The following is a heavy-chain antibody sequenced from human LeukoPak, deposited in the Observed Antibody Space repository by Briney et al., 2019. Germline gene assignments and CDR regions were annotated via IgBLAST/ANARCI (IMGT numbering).Heavy chain of an antibody. CDR2: IYYSGST. D-gene: IGHD2-2*01. J-gene: IGHJ5*02. Sequence: SETLSLTCTVSGGSISSSSYYWGWIRQPPGKGLEWIGSIYYSGSTYYNPSLKSRVTISVDTSKNQFSLKLSSVTAADTAVYYCALTRGRCSSTSCPPGFDPWGQGTLVTVSS. CDR3: ALTRGRCSSTSCPPGFDP. V-gene: IGHV4-39*01. CDR1: GGSISSSSYY.